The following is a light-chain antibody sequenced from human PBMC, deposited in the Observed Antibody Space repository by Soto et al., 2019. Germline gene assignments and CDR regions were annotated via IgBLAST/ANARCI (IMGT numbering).Light chain of an antibody. CDR2: AAS. J-gene: IGKJ4*01. V-gene: IGKV1-39*01. CDR3: QHKYSTRT. Sequence: DIQISQSPSSLSASVGDRVTITCRASQSTSSYINWYQQKPGKAPKLLIYAASSLRSGVPSRCSGSGSGTDFTLTISMLQPDDVTSYYHQHKYSTRTFGGGTKVDIK. CDR1: QSTSSY.